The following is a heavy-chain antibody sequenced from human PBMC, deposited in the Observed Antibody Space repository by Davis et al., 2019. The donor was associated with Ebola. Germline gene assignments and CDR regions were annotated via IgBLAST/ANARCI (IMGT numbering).Heavy chain of an antibody. D-gene: IGHD3-22*01. CDR3: ARRCSDNSAFYRYFDY. Sequence: PGGSLRLSCAASGFTFGSYAMHWVRQAPGKGLEWVAVISYDGNEKYHADTVKGRFTVSRDNSKNSLYLQMNSLRAEDTAVYYCARRCSDNSAFYRYFDYWGQGTLVTVSS. CDR1: GFTFGSYA. V-gene: IGHV3-30*04. CDR2: ISYDGNEK. J-gene: IGHJ4*02.